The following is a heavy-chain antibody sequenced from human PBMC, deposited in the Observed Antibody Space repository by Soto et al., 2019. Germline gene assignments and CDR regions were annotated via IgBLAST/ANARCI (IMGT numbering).Heavy chain of an antibody. Sequence: GGSLILSCAASGFTFSSYVMHWVRQAPGKGLEWVAVIWYDGSNKYYADSVKGRFTISRDNSKNTLYLQMNSLRAEDTAVYYCAKDVVVGATTGLGDYYYYYGMDVWGQGTTVTVSS. CDR2: IWYDGSNK. CDR3: AKDVVVGATTGLGDYYYYYGMDV. D-gene: IGHD1-26*01. V-gene: IGHV3-30*02. CDR1: GFTFSSYV. J-gene: IGHJ6*02.